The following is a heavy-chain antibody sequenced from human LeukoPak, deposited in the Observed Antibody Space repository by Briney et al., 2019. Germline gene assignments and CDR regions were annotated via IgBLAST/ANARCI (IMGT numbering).Heavy chain of an antibody. V-gene: IGHV3-33*06. Sequence: PGGSLRLSCAASGFTFSSYGMHWVRQAPGKGLEWVAVIWYDGSNKYYADSVKGRFTISRDNSKTTLYLQMKSLRAEDTAVYYCAKRGYDYYDSSGYYHFDYWGQGTLVTVSS. D-gene: IGHD3-22*01. CDR1: GFTFSSYG. CDR2: IWYDGSNK. CDR3: AKRGYDYYDSSGYYHFDY. J-gene: IGHJ4*02.